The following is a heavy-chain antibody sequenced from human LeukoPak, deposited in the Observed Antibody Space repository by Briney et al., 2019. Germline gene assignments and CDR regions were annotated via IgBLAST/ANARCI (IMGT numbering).Heavy chain of an antibody. CDR2: IFSGGST. CDR3: ARGDFEY. J-gene: IGHJ4*02. CDR1: GFTVGTDF. Sequence: GSLRLSCAASGFTVGTDFVSWVRQAPGRGLEWVSIIFSGGSTYYADSVKGRFTISRDSSRNTAYLQMSSLRAEDTAVYYCARGDFEYWGQGTLVTVSS. V-gene: IGHV3-66*01.